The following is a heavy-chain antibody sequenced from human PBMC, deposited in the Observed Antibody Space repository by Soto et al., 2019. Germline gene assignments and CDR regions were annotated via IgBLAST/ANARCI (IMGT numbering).Heavy chain of an antibody. J-gene: IGHJ4*02. CDR3: AGYLGALIDY. Sequence: GGSLRLSCAASGFTFSSYAMHWVRQAPGKGLEWVAVISYDGSNKYYADSVKGRFTISRDNSKNTLYLQMNSLRAEDTAVYYCAGYLGALIDYWGQGTLVTVSS. V-gene: IGHV3-30-3*01. CDR1: GFTFSSYA. CDR2: ISYDGSNK. D-gene: IGHD1-26*01.